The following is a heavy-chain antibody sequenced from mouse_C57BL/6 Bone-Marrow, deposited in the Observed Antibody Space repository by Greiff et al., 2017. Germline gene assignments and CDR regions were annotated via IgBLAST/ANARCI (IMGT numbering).Heavy chain of an antibody. Sequence: EVQLQQSGPELVKPGASVKMSCKASGYTFTDYNMHWVKQSHGKSLEWIGYINPNNGGTSYNQKFKGRATLTVNKSSSTAYMQLRSLTSEYSAVYYCARGLRRYYFDYWGQGTTLTVSS. J-gene: IGHJ2*01. CDR2: INPNNGGT. D-gene: IGHD1-1*01. V-gene: IGHV1-22*01. CDR1: GYTFTDYN. CDR3: ARGLRRYYFDY.